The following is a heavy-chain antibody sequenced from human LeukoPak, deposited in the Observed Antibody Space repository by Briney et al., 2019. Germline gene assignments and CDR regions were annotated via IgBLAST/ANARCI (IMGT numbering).Heavy chain of an antibody. V-gene: IGHV1-2*02. Sequence: GASVKVSCKASGYTFTSYAMNWVRQAPGQGLEWMGWINPNSGGTNYAQKFQGRVTMTRDTSISTAYMELSRLRSDDTAVYYCARVPRSSRATVVFYYFDYWGQGTLVTVSS. CDR2: INPNSGGT. CDR3: ARVPRSSRATVVFYYFDY. CDR1: GYTFTSYA. D-gene: IGHD6-13*01. J-gene: IGHJ4*02.